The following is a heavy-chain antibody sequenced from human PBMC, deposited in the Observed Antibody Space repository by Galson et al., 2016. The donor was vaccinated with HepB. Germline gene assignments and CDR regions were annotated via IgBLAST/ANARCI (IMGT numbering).Heavy chain of an antibody. CDR1: GGSVSSSSYY. V-gene: IGHV4-61*01. CDR3: ARERTGRYCTSTSCPDYGMDV. CDR2: IYYSGTT. J-gene: IGHJ6*02. D-gene: IGHD2-2*01. Sequence: SETLSLTCTVSGGSVSSSSYYWTWIRQPPGKGLEWIGYIYYSGTTNYNPPLKSRVTMSVDTSKNQFSLQLSSVTAADTAVYYCARERTGRYCTSTSCPDYGMDVWGQGTTVIVSS.